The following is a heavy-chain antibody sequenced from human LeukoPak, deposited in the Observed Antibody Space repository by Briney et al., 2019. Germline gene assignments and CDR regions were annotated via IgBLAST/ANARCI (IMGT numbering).Heavy chain of an antibody. CDR3: ARGSRYSSSWYEGWFDP. CDR1: GGSISSHY. J-gene: IGHJ5*02. D-gene: IGHD6-13*01. CDR2: IYYSGIT. Sequence: SETLSLTCTVSGGSISSHYWSWLRQPPGKGLEWIGYIYYSGITNYNPSLKSRVTISVDTSKNQFSLKLSSVTAADTAVYYCARGSRYSSSWYEGWFDPWGQGTLVTVSS. V-gene: IGHV4-59*11.